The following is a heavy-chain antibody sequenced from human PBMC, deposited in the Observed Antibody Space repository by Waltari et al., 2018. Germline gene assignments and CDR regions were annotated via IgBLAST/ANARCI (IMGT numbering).Heavy chain of an antibody. D-gene: IGHD2-15*01. CDR1: GYTLTELS. V-gene: IGHV1-24*01. J-gene: IGHJ6*02. Sequence: QVQLVQSGAEVKKPGASVKVSCKVSGYTLTELSMHWVRQAPGKGLEWMGGFDPEDGETIYAQKFQGRVTMTEDTSTDTAYMELSSLRSEDTAVYYCASIRSWCSGGSCYAYYYYGMDVWGQGTTVTVSS. CDR2: FDPEDGET. CDR3: ASIRSWCSGGSCYAYYYYGMDV.